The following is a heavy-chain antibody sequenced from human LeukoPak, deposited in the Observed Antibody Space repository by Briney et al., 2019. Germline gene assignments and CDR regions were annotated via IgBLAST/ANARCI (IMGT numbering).Heavy chain of an antibody. J-gene: IGHJ6*03. CDR2: ITSSGTYI. D-gene: IGHD1-26*01. Sequence: GRSLSLSCAAAGFSFNNYNMNWVSQAPGKALGWVLSITSSGTYIFYADSVKGRFTISRDNAKNSLYLQMNSLGPEDTAVYFCARDPYSGSYGSYYYYYMDVWGKGTTVTVSS. CDR1: GFSFNNYN. V-gene: IGHV3-21*01. CDR3: ARDPYSGSYGSYYYYYMDV.